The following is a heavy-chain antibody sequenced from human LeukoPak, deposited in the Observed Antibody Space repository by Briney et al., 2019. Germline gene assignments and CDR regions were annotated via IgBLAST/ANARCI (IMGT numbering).Heavy chain of an antibody. CDR2: MNPSSGHT. CDR1: GYTFTTYD. V-gene: IGHV1-8*01. J-gene: IGHJ4*02. CDR3: TRGHREEAAN. Sequence: ASVKVSCKASGYTFTTYDINWVRQATGQGLEWMGYMNPSSGHTGYAQKFQGRVSMTRDTSISTAYMELSSLTSEDTAIYYCTRGHREEAANWGQGTLVTVSS. D-gene: IGHD2-15*01.